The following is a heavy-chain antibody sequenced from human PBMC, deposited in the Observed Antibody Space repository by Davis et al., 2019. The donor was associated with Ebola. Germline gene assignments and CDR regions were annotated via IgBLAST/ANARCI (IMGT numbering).Heavy chain of an antibody. J-gene: IGHJ3*02. CDR1: GFTFSSYA. V-gene: IGHV4-59*01. CDR2: IYYSGST. D-gene: IGHD2-2*01. CDR3: AREGPGTSYAFDI. Sequence: GSLRLSCAASGFTFSSYAMSWIRQPPGKGLECIGYIYYSGSTYYNPSLKSRVTISVATSKNQFSLKLTSVTAADTAVYYCAREGPGTSYAFDIWGQGTMVTVSS.